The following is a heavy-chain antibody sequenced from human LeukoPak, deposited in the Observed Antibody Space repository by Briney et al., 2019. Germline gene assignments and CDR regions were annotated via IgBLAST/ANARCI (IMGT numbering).Heavy chain of an antibody. Sequence: GRSLRLSCAASGFTFSSYAMHWVRQAPGRGLEWVAVISYDGSNKYYADSVKGRFTISRDNSKNTLYLQMNSLRAEDTAVYYCAKDLVAARWGQGTLVTVSS. CDR3: AKDLVAAR. J-gene: IGHJ4*02. D-gene: IGHD6-13*01. V-gene: IGHV3-30*04. CDR1: GFTFSSYA. CDR2: ISYDGSNK.